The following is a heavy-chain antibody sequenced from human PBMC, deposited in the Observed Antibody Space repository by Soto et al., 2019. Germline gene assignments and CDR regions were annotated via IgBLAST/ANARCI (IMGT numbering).Heavy chain of an antibody. J-gene: IGHJ3*01. Sequence: KPSETLSLTCTVSGSSIRSTSYYWGWIRQPPGRGLEWIGSIYYSGNTYYNPSLKSRVTISVDTSKNQFSLRLSSVTASDTAIYYCASLNFDILTGYYAFDLWGQGTMVTVSS. CDR3: ASLNFDILTGYYAFDL. D-gene: IGHD3-9*01. CDR1: GSSIRSTSYY. V-gene: IGHV4-39*01. CDR2: IYYSGNT.